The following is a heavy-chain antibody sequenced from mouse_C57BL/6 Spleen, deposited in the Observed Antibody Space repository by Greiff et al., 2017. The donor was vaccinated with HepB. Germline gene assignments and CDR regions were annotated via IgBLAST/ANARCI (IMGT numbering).Heavy chain of an antibody. CDR1: GYTFPSYW. CDR2: IYPGSGST. D-gene: IGHD6-1*01. CDR3: ARSLVPLSMHY. Sequence: QVQLQQPGAELVKPGASVKMSCKASGYTFPSYWITWVKQRPGQGLGWIGDIYPGSGSTNYNEKFKSKATLTVDKSSSTAYMQLCSLTSEDSAVYYCARSLVPLSMHYWGQGTSVTVSS. J-gene: IGHJ4*01. V-gene: IGHV1-55*01.